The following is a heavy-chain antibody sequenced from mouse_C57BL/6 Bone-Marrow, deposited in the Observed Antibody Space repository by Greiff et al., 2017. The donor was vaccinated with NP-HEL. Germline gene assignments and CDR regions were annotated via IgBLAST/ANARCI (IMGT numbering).Heavy chain of an antibody. V-gene: IGHV10-1*01. CDR2: IRSKSNNYAT. D-gene: IGHD1-1*01. J-gene: IGHJ3*01. CDR3: VSDGLLRYSFAY. Sequence: VQLKESGGGLVQPKGSLKLSCAASGFSFNTYAMNWVRQAPGKGLEWVARIRSKSNNYATYYADSVKDRFTISRDDSESMLYLQMNNLKTEDTAMYYGVSDGLLRYSFAYWGQGTLVTVSA. CDR1: GFSFNTYA.